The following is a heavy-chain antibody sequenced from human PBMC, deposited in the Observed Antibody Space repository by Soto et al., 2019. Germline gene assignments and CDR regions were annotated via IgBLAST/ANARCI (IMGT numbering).Heavy chain of an antibody. CDR2: IVPIFGTT. CDR3: PGAPRPVQETGGEAMDV. Sequence: QEQLVQSGAEVKKPGSSVKVSCKASGGTFTSYAIFWVRQAPGQGLEWMGGIVPIFGTTTYAQKFQGRVTTTAHEFTSTVYKVCSSMCSDNTALYCCPGAPRPVQETGGEAMDVWGQGTTVIVSS. J-gene: IGHJ6*02. CDR1: GGTFTSYA. V-gene: IGHV1-69*01. D-gene: IGHD3-10*01.